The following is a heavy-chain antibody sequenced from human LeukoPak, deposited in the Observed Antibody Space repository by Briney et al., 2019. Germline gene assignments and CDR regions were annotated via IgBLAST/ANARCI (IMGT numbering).Heavy chain of an antibody. D-gene: IGHD3-10*01. J-gene: IGHJ5*02. CDR2: INHSGST. V-gene: IGHV4-38-2*02. CDR3: ARFYGSGSYGFFDP. Sequence: SETLSLTCTVSGYSISSGYYWGWLRQPPGKGLEWIGSINHSGSTYYNPSLKSRVTISVDTSKTQFSLKLSSVTAADTAVYYCARFYGSGSYGFFDPWGQGTLVTVSS. CDR1: GYSISSGYY.